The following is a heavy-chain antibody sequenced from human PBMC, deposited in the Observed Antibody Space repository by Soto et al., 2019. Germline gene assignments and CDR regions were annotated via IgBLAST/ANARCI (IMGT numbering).Heavy chain of an antibody. J-gene: IGHJ4*02. V-gene: IGHV3-7*01. CDR1: EFNFIDHW. Sequence: GGPNRVSRIAAEFNFIDHWRRWVRQAPGKGLEWVANIKADGSERYYVDSLKDRFTISRDSAKNSISLQMNSLRVEDTGVYYCVREGERYKRGWRKCGAYDYWGPGTLVTVSS. CDR3: VREGERYKRGWRKCGAYDY. D-gene: IGHD6-19*01. CDR2: IKADGSER.